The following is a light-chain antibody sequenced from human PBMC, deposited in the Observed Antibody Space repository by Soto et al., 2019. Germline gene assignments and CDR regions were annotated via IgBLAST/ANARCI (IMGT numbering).Light chain of an antibody. V-gene: IGKV3D-15*01. CDR3: QQQGRSWIT. CDR2: GAS. J-gene: IGKJ5*01. CDR1: QSVISN. Sequence: EIVMTQSPATLSVSPGERATLSCRASQSVISNLSWYQHKPGQAPRVFIYGASTRATGIPDRFSGSGSGTDFTLTISRLEPEDFAVYYCQQQGRSWITFGQGTRLEIK.